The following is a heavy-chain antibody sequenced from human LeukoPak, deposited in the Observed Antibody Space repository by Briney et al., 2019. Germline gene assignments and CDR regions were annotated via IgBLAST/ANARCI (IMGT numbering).Heavy chain of an antibody. Sequence: PSETLSLTCTVSGGSISSSNWWSWVRQPPGKGLEWIGEIYHSGSTNYNPSLKSRVTISVDKSKNQFSLKLSSVTAADTAVYYCARRAVAGKKNDAFDIWGQGAMVTVSS. D-gene: IGHD6-19*01. V-gene: IGHV4-4*02. CDR2: IYHSGST. J-gene: IGHJ3*02. CDR3: ARRAVAGKKNDAFDI. CDR1: GGSISSSNW.